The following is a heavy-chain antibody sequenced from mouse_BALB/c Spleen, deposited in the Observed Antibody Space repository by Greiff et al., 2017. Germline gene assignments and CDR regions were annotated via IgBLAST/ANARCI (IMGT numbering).Heavy chain of an antibody. Sequence: QVQLQQSGPGLVAPSQSLSITCTVSGFSLTGYGVNWVRQPPGKGLEWLGMIWGDGSTDYNSALKSRLSISKDNSKSQVFLKMNSLQTDDTARYYGARESIYYDYDPFAYWGQGTLVTVSA. D-gene: IGHD2-4*01. CDR1: GFSLTGYG. CDR2: IWGDGST. CDR3: ARESIYYDYDPFAY. J-gene: IGHJ3*01. V-gene: IGHV2-6-7*01.